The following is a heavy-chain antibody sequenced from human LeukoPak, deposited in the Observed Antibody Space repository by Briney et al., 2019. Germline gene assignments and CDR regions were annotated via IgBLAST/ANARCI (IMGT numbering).Heavy chain of an antibody. CDR1: GFTFSSYA. CDR2: ISSNGGST. CDR3: AKGLGYYDSGGYYSPILD. Sequence: PGGSLRLSCSASGFTFSSYAMHWVRQAPGKGLEYVSAISSNGGSTYYADSVKGRFTISRDNSKNTLYLQMSSLRAEDTAVYFCAKGLGYYDSGGYYSPILDWGQGTLVTVSS. D-gene: IGHD3-22*01. J-gene: IGHJ4*02. V-gene: IGHV3-64D*09.